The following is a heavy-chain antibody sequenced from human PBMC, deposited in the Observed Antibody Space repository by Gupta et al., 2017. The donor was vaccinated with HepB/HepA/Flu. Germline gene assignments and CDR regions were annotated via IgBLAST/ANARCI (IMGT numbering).Heavy chain of an antibody. CDR1: GFSLSTTGLA. D-gene: IGHD1/OR15-1a*01. CDR3: AHCPTENSRDRGYFDF. V-gene: IGHV2-5*02. CDR2: IYWDDHR. J-gene: IGHJ4*02. Sequence: QVTLKESGPTLVKPTQTLTLTCTFSGFSLSTTGLAVGWIRQPPGEALEWLAVIYWDDHRRYSPSLKSRLTITKDTSNSQVLLTVTNVDPVDTATYYCAHCPTENSRDRGYFDFWGQGTLVTVSS.